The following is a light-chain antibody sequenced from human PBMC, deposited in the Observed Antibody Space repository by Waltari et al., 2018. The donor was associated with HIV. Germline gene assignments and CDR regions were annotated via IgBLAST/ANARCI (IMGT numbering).Light chain of an antibody. CDR2: DDD. Sequence: SYMLTQSPSVSVAPGKTAAITCGGNDIGSKRVHWYQHTSGQAPVLIIYDDDDRPSGIPERFSGSNSANTATLTITRVEAGDEADYFCQVWDFRSDEVIFGGGTKMTVL. CDR3: QVWDFRSDEVI. CDR1: DIGSKR. J-gene: IGLJ2*01. V-gene: IGLV3-21*04.